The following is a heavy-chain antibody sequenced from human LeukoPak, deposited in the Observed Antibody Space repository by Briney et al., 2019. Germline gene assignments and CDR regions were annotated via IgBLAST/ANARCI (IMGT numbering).Heavy chain of an antibody. J-gene: IGHJ3*02. V-gene: IGHV3-30*02. Sequence: GGSLRVSCAASGFTFSSYGMHWVRQAPGKWLEWVAFIRYDGSNKYYADSVKGRFTTSRDNSKNTLYLQMNSLRAEDTAVYYCAKTLRSGPNIWGQGTMVTVSS. CDR2: IRYDGSNK. D-gene: IGHD3-3*01. CDR3: AKTLRSGPNI. CDR1: GFTFSSYG.